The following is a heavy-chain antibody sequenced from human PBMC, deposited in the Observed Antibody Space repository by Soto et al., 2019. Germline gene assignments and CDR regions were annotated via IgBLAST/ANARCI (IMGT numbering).Heavy chain of an antibody. CDR1: GGSISSGGYS. CDR2: IYHSGST. Sequence: QLQLQESGSGLVKPSQTLALTCAVSGGSISSGGYSWSWIRQPPGKGLEWIGYIYHSGSTYYNPSLQRRVTISVDRSKNKFSLKLSSVTAADTAVYYCARGGGWGRYDVDIWGQGTMVTVSS. J-gene: IGHJ3*02. V-gene: IGHV4-30-2*01. CDR3: ARGGGWGRYDVDI. D-gene: IGHD7-27*01.